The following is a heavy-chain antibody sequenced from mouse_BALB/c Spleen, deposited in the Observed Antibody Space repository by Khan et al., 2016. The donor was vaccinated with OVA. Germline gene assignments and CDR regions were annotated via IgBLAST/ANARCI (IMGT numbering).Heavy chain of an antibody. D-gene: IGHD1-1*01. CDR1: GYSFTDYT. J-gene: IGHJ3*01. CDR3: ARGNYYGSNSWFAY. Sequence: VRLQQSGPELVKPGASMKISCKASGYSFTDYTMNWVKQSHGKNLERIGLINPYNGFTSYNQKFKGKATLTVDKSSSTAYMELLSLTSEDSAVYYCARGNYYGSNSWFAYWGQGTLVTVSA. V-gene: IGHV1-18*01. CDR2: INPYNGFT.